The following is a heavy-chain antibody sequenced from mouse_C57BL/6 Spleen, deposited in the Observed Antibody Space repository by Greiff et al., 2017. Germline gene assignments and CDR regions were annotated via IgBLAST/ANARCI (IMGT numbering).Heavy chain of an antibody. D-gene: IGHD1-1*01. V-gene: IGHV1-15*01. Sequence: QVQLKQSGAELVRPGASVTLSCKASGYTFTDYEMHWVKQTPVHGLEWIGAIDPETGGTAYNQKFKGKAILTADKSSSTAYMELRSLTSEDSAVYYCTRGSSLFDYWGQGTTLTVSS. CDR2: IDPETGGT. CDR1: GYTFTDYE. CDR3: TRGSSLFDY. J-gene: IGHJ2*01.